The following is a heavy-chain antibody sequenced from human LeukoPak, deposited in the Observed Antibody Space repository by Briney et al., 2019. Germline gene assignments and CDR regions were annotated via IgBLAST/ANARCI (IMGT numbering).Heavy chain of an antibody. V-gene: IGHV4-4*07. CDR2: IYTSGST. CDR1: GGSISSYY. D-gene: IGHD3-10*01. CDR3: AREAYGSGSFRTDYYYMDV. J-gene: IGHJ6*03. Sequence: SETLSLTCTVSGGSISSYYWSWIRQPAGKGLEWIGRIYTSGSTNYNPSLKSRVTMSVDTSKNQFSLKLSSVTAADTAVYYCAREAYGSGSFRTDYYYMDVWGKGTTVTISS.